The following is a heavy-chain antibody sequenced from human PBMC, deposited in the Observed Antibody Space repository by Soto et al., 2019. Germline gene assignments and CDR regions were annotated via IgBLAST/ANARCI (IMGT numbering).Heavy chain of an antibody. CDR2: IIPNIGII. D-gene: IGHD3-16*01. V-gene: IGHV1-69*08. CDR1: GGTFSTYT. Sequence: QVQLVQSGAEVKKPGSSVKVSCKASGGTFSTYTITWVRQAPGQGLEWMGRIIPNIGIINYAQKFQGRVTISADKIEGTAYLELAGLRSEDTAVYYWSGDPGSHYNHSHASSHPWGQGTLVTVSS. J-gene: IGHJ5*02. CDR3: SGDPGSHYNHSHASSHP.